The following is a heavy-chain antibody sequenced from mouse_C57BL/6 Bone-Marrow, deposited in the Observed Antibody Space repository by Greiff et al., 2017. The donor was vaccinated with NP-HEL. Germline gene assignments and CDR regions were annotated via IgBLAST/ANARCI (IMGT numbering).Heavy chain of an antibody. CDR1: GYTFTDYY. J-gene: IGHJ4*01. D-gene: IGHD2-4*01. CDR2: INPNNGGT. Sequence: EVQLQQSGPELVKPGASVKISCKASGYTFTDYYMNWVKQSHGKSLEWIGDINPNNGGTSYNQKFKGKATLTVDKSSSTAYMELRSLTSEDSAVYYCAPSYDYDGYYAMDYWGQGTSVTVSS. CDR3: APSYDYDGYYAMDY. V-gene: IGHV1-26*01.